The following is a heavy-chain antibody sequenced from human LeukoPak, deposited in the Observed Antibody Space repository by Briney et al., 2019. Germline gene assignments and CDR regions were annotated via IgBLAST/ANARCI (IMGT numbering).Heavy chain of an antibody. V-gene: IGHV1-8*03. CDR3: ARGGINFSSLEFLLDF. CDR2: MNPSSGKT. D-gene: IGHD3-3*01. Sequence: ASVKVSCRASGYSFSRHDISWVRQAAGQGLEWMGWMNPSSGKTGYAQQFQGRVTISRDASLSTAYMELSSLTSEDTAVYFCARGGINFSSLEFLLDFWGQGTLVTVSS. CDR1: GYSFSRHD. J-gene: IGHJ4*02.